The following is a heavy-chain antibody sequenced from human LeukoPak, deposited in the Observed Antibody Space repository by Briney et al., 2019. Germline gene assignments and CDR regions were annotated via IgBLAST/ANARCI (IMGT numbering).Heavy chain of an antibody. CDR2: IWYDGSNK. V-gene: IGHV3-33*06. CDR1: GFKFSDYG. J-gene: IGHJ6*02. CDR3: AKDMYYDFWSGYYIRMDV. Sequence: PGGSLRLSCVASGFKFSDYGMHWVRQAPGKGLEWVAIIWYDGSNKYYADSVKGRFTISRDNSKNTLYLQMNSLRAEDTAVYYCAKDMYYDFWSGYYIRMDVWGQGTTVTVSS. D-gene: IGHD3-3*01.